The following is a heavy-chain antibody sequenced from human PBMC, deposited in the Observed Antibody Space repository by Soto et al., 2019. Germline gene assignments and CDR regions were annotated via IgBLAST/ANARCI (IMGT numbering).Heavy chain of an antibody. CDR2: ISGSGGST. CDR1: GFTFSSYA. D-gene: IGHD3-3*01. Sequence: GGSLRLSCAASGFTFSSYAMSWVRQAPGKGLEWVSAISGSGGSTYYADSVKGRFTISRDNSKNTPYLQMNSLRAEHTAVYYCAKDHLLPTRIFGVVIIGDYYGTDVVGQETMDTAS. J-gene: IGHJ6*02. V-gene: IGHV3-23*01. CDR3: AKDHLLPTRIFGVVIIGDYYGTDV.